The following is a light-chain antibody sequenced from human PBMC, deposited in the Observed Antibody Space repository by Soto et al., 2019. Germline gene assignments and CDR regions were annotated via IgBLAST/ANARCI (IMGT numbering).Light chain of an antibody. CDR1: ALPKQY. J-gene: IGLJ2*01. CDR2: KDS. CDR3: QSADSSGTYVV. Sequence: SYELTQPPSVSVSRGHTARITCSGDALPKQYAYWYQQKPGQAPVLVIYKDSERPSGIPERFSGSSSGTTVTLTISGVQAEDEADYYCQSADSSGTYVVFGGGTKLTVL. V-gene: IGLV3-25*03.